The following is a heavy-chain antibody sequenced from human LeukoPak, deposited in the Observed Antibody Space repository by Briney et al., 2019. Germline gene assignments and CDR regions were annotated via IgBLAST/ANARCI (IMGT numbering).Heavy chain of an antibody. Sequence: GASVTVSFKASGGTFSSYAISWVRQAPGQGLEWMGRILPILCIANYAQKFQGRVTITADKSTSTAYMELSSLRSEDTAVYYCARVAKYYYYYGMDVWGQGTTVTVSS. CDR1: GGTFSSYA. V-gene: IGHV1-69*04. J-gene: IGHJ6*02. CDR3: ARVAKYYYYYGMDV. CDR2: ILPILCIA.